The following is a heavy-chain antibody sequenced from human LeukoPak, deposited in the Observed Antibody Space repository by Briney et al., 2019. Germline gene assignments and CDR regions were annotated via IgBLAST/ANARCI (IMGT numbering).Heavy chain of an antibody. Sequence: ASVKVSCKASGGTFSSYAISWVRQAPGQGLEWMGRIIPILGIANYAQKFQGRVTMTRNTSISTAYMELSSLRSEDTAVYYCARTRRGWEPRDYFDYWGQGTLVTVSS. CDR2: IIPILGIA. CDR1: GGTFSSYA. J-gene: IGHJ4*02. D-gene: IGHD1-26*01. V-gene: IGHV1-69*04. CDR3: ARTRRGWEPRDYFDY.